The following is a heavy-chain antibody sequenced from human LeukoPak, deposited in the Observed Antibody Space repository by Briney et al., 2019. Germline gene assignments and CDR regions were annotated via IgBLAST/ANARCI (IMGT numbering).Heavy chain of an antibody. D-gene: IGHD5-18*01. J-gene: IGHJ4*02. CDR3: ARAGSYGYRGGYYFDY. V-gene: IGHV4-59*11. CDR2: IYYSGST. Sequence: SETLSLTCTVSGGSISSHYWSWIRQPPGKGLEWIGYIYYSGSTNYNPSLKSRVTISVDTSKNQFFLKLSSVTAADTAVYYCARAGSYGYRGGYYFDYWGQGTLVTVSS. CDR1: GGSISSHY.